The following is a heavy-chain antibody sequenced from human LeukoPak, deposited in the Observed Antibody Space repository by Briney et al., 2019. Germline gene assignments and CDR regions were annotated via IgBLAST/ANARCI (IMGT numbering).Heavy chain of an antibody. CDR1: GDSISSYY. Sequence: SETLSLSCTVSGDSISSYYWNWIRQPPGKGLEWIGNINYSGSTDYNPSLKSRVTISVDTSKNQISLRLSSVTAADTAVYYCARGAGWYDYWGQGTLVTVSS. V-gene: IGHV4-59*01. CDR2: INYSGST. J-gene: IGHJ4*02. D-gene: IGHD6-19*01. CDR3: ARGAGWYDY.